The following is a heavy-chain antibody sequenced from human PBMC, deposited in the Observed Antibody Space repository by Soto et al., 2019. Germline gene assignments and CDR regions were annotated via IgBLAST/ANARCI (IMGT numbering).Heavy chain of an antibody. V-gene: IGHV1-2*04. D-gene: IGHD2-2*02. CDR2: INSNSGGT. J-gene: IGHJ6*02. CDR3: ARGPVPAAIPYYYYGMDV. Sequence: GASVKVSCKASGYTFTGYYMHWVRQAPGQGLEWMGWINSNSGGTNYAQKFQGWVTMTRDTSISTAYMELSRLRSDDTAVYYCARGPVPAAIPYYYYGMDVWGQGTTVTVSS. CDR1: GYTFTGYY.